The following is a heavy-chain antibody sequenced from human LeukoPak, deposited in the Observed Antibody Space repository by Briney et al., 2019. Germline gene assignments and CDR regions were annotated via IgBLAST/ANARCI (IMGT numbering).Heavy chain of an antibody. CDR3: APQRGFRLLDRYFDS. Sequence: GGSLRLSCAASGFTFDDYGMSWVRQAPGKGLEWVSYISSGSSTIYYADSVKGRFTISRDNAKNSLCLQMNSLRAEDTAVYYCAPQRGFRLLDRYFDSWGQGTLVTVSS. J-gene: IGHJ4*02. CDR2: ISSGSSTI. V-gene: IGHV3-48*01. D-gene: IGHD5-18*01. CDR1: GFTFDDYG.